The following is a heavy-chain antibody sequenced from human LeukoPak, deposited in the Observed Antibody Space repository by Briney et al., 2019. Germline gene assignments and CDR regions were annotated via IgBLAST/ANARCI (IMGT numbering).Heavy chain of an antibody. D-gene: IGHD1-1*01. CDR1: GYTFTGYY. J-gene: IGHJ5*02. CDR2: INPNSGGT. Sequence: GASVKVSCKASGYTFTGYYMHWVRQAPGQGLEWMGRINPNSGGTNYAQKFQGRVTMTRDTSSSTAYMELSRLRSDDTAVYYCARSGLERIKDWFDPWGQGTLVTVSS. V-gene: IGHV1-2*06. CDR3: ARSGLERIKDWFDP.